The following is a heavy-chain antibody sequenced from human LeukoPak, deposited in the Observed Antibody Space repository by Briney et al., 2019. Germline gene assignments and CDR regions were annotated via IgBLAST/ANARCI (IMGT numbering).Heavy chain of an antibody. CDR1: GFTFSSYA. V-gene: IGHV3-7*03. CDR3: ARVRYYGSRSLMFEY. D-gene: IGHD3-10*01. J-gene: IGHJ4*02. CDR2: IKQDGSDK. Sequence: GGSLRLSCAASGFTFSSYAMSWVRQAPGKGLEWVANIKQDGSDKYYLDAVKGRFTISKDNTKNSLYLQMNSLRAGDTAVYYCARVRYYGSRSLMFEYWGQGTPVSVSS.